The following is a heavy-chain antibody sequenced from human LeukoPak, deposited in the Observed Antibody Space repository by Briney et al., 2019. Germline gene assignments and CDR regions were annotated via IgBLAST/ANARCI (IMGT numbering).Heavy chain of an antibody. J-gene: IGHJ6*02. CDR1: GFTFSSYG. CDR3: ARGQPPSYYDMDV. CDR2: IWSDGSSK. V-gene: IGHV3-33*01. D-gene: IGHD6-13*01. Sequence: GGSLRLSCAASGFTFSSYGMHWVRQAPGKGLEWVAVIWSDGSSKHYADSVKGRFTISRDNSKNTLYLQMNSLRAEDTALYYCARGQPPSYYDMDVWGQGTTVTVSS.